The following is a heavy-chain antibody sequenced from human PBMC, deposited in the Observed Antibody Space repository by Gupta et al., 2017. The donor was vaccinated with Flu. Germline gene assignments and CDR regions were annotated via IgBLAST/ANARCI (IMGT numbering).Heavy chain of an antibody. V-gene: IGHV3-23*01. D-gene: IGHD4-17*01. CDR2: INTSGGST. J-gene: IGHJ4*02. CDR1: GFTFSNYA. CDR3: AKLLVPFDYGDSLYHFDY. Sequence: DVQLLESGGGLVQPGGSLRLSCAASGFTFSNYAMNWVRQAPGKGLEWVSGINTSGGSTYYADSVKGRFTISRDNSKNTVYLQLRSLRAEDTALYYCAKLLVPFDYGDSLYHFDYWGQGALVTVSS.